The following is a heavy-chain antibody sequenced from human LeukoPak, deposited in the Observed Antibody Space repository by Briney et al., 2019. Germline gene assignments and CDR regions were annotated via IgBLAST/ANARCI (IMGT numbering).Heavy chain of an antibody. CDR3: ARGLSSDWYNFDY. D-gene: IGHD6-19*01. J-gene: IGHJ4*02. CDR1: GGSISTYY. Sequence: SETLSLTCTVSGGSISTYYWSWIRQPPGKGLEWIGYIYYSRNTNYNPSLKSRVTISVDTSKNQFSLRLSAVTAADTAVYYCARGLSSDWYNFDYWGQGTLVTVSS. CDR2: IYYSRNT. V-gene: IGHV4-59*01.